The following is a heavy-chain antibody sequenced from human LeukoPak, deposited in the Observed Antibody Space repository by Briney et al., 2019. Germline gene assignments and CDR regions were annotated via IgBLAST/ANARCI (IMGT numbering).Heavy chain of an antibody. CDR2: IIPILGIA. J-gene: IGHJ4*02. Sequence: ASVKVSCKASGGTFSSYAISWVRQAPGQGLEWMGRIIPILGIANYAQKFQGRVTITADKSTSTAYMELSSLRSEDTAVYYCPRDLVATSNFDYWGQGTLVTVSS. CDR3: PRDLVATSNFDY. CDR1: GGTFSSYA. V-gene: IGHV1-69*04. D-gene: IGHD5-12*01.